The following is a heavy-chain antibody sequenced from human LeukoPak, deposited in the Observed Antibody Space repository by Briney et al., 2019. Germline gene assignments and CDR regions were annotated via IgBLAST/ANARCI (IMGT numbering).Heavy chain of an antibody. D-gene: IGHD4-17*01. CDR1: GFTFTRHW. J-gene: IGHJ4*02. CDR3: ARGPDYGDRLDYFDY. CDR2: VRKDGNQ. V-gene: IGHV3-7*01. Sequence: GGSLRLSCAASGFTFTRHWMGWVRQAPGKGLEWVASVRKDGNQYSVDSVKGRFIISRDNARNSLSLQMNSLRVEDTAIYFCARGPDYGDRLDYFDYWGQGTPVTVSS.